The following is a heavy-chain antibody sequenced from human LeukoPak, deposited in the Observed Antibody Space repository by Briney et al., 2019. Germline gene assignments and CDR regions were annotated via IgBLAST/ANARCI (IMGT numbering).Heavy chain of an antibody. Sequence: GGSLRLSCAASGFTFSNAWMSWVRQAPGKGREWVGRIKSKTDGGTTDYAAPVKGRFTISRDDSTNTLYLQMNSLKTEDTAVYYCTTSEYYDFWSGYSTYYYYYYMDVWGKGTTVTVSS. D-gene: IGHD3-3*01. CDR1: GFTFSNAW. CDR2: IKSKTDGGTT. J-gene: IGHJ6*03. CDR3: TTSEYYDFWSGYSTYYYYYYMDV. V-gene: IGHV3-15*01.